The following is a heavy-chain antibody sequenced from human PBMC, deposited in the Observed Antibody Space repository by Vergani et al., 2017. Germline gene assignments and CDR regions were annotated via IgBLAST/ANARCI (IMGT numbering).Heavy chain of an antibody. V-gene: IGHV3-15*01. J-gene: IGHJ4*02. CDR3: TTERGDYDFWSGYYTGGYFDY. CDR1: GFTFSNAC. D-gene: IGHD3-3*01. Sequence: EVQLVESGGGLVKPGGSLRLSCAASGFTFSNACMSWVRQAPGKGLEWVARIKSKTDGGTTDYAAPVKGRFTISSDDSKNTLYLQMNSLKTEDTAVYYCTTERGDYDFWSGYYTGGYFDYWGQGTLVTVSS. CDR2: IKSKTDGGTT.